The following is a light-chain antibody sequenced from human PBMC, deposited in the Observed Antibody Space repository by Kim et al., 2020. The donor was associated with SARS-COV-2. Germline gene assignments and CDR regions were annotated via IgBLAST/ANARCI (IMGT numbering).Light chain of an antibody. V-gene: IGKV1D-12*01. Sequence: ASGGDRGTIECRASQDISSWLGWYQQKPGKAPKVLIYEASNLQSGVPSRFSGSGSGTDFTLTINSLQPEDFATYYCQQTHSFPLTFGGGTKVDIK. CDR1: QDISSW. CDR2: EAS. J-gene: IGKJ4*01. CDR3: QQTHSFPLT.